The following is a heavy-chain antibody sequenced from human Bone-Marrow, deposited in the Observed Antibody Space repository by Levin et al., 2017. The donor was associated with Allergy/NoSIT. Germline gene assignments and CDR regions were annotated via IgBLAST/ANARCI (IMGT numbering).Heavy chain of an antibody. J-gene: IGHJ5*02. CDR3: ARGLDYSGLP. CDR2: ITSSSSYI. Sequence: LSLTCAASGFTFSTSSMNWVRQAPGKGLDWVSSITSSSSYIYYAHSVKGRFTISRDNAKNSLYLQMNSLRVEDTAVYYCARGLDYSGLPWGQGTLVTVSS. CDR1: GFTFSTSS. D-gene: IGHD5-12*01. V-gene: IGHV3-21*01.